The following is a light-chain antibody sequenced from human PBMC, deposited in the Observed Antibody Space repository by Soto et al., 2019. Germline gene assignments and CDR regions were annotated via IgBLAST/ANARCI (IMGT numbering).Light chain of an antibody. CDR3: QQYGSSPRT. V-gene: IGKV3-20*01. Sequence: EIVLTQSPGTLSLAPGEGATLSCRASQSVTTRLAWYQHKPGQAPRLLMSGASSRASGVPVRFSGSGSGTDFTLTISGLGPEDFAVYYCQQYGSSPRTFGQGTKVDIK. CDR1: QSVTTR. CDR2: GAS. J-gene: IGKJ1*01.